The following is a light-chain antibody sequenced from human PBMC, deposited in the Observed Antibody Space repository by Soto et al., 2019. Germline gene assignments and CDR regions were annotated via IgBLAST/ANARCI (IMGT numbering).Light chain of an antibody. CDR3: MQGTYWPFT. J-gene: IGKJ3*01. V-gene: IGKV2-30*01. Sequence: DVVMTQSPLSLPVTLGQPASISCRSSQSLVYSDGKTYLSWFRQRPGQSPRRLIYKVSNRDSAVPDRFSGSGAGTDFTLKISRVEAEDVGVYYCMQGTYWPFTFGPGTKVDIK. CDR2: KVS. CDR1: QSLVYSDGKTY.